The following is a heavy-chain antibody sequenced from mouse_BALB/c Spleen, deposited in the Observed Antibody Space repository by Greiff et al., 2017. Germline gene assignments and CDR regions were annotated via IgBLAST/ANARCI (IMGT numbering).Heavy chain of an antibody. CDR1: GYTFTSYW. J-gene: IGHJ2*01. CDR3: ARGDGDVVFDF. Sequence: EVQLHQSGTVLARPGASVKMSCKASGYTFTSYWMHWVKQRPGQGLEWIGAIYPGNSDTSYNQKFKGKAKLTAVTSTSTAYMELSSLTNEDSAVYCSARGDGDVVFDFWGEGTTLTVSS. CDR2: IYPGNSDT. V-gene: IGHV1-5*01. D-gene: IGHD1-1*02.